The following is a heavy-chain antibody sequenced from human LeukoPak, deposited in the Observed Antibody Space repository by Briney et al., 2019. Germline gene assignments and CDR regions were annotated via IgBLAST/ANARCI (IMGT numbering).Heavy chain of an antibody. D-gene: IGHD3-22*01. CDR2: ISYDGSNK. CDR1: GFTFSSYA. J-gene: IGHJ4*02. CDR3: ARGGRTMIVVVLDY. Sequence: PGGSLRLSCAASGFTFSSYAMHWVRQAPGKGLEWVAVISYDGSNKYYADSVKGRFTISRDNSKNTLYLQMNSLRAEDTAVYYCARGGRTMIVVVLDYWGQGTLVTVSS. V-gene: IGHV3-30-3*01.